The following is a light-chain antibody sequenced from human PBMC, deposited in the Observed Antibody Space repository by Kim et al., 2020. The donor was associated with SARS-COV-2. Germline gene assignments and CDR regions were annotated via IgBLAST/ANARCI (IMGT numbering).Light chain of an antibody. CDR2: WAS. CDR3: QQYFSLPWT. Sequence: DIVMTQSPESLAVSLGERVTINCKSSQSASHRSSNKNYLAWYQQKPRQPPKLLIYWASTRESGVPDRFTGGGSGTDFTLTISSLQAEDVGVYFCQQYFSLPWTFGQGTKVDIK. CDR1: QSASHRSSNKNY. J-gene: IGKJ1*01. V-gene: IGKV4-1*01.